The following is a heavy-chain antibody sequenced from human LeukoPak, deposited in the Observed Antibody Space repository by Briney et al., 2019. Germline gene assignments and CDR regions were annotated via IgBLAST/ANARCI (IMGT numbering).Heavy chain of an antibody. CDR2: INSDGSST. J-gene: IGHJ6*02. D-gene: IGHD2-15*01. CDR3: ARGYYPPPNGMDV. CDR1: GFTFSNFW. Sequence: GGSLRLSCAASGFTFSNFWMYWVRHPPGKGLVWVSRINSDGSSTTYADSVKGRFAISRDNAKNTLYLQMNSLRAEDTAVYYCARGYYPPPNGMDVWGQGTTVTVSS. V-gene: IGHV3-74*01.